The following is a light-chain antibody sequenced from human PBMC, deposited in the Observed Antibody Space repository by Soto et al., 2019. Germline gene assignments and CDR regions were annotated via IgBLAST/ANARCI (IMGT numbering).Light chain of an antibody. CDR1: QSVRSNY. V-gene: IGKV3-20*01. J-gene: IGKJ4*01. CDR3: QQYGSTPLT. CDR2: DAS. Sequence: EIVLTQSPDTLSLSPGERATLSCRASQSVRSNYLAWYQQKPGQAPRFLIYDASSMSTGITDRFSGSGSGTDFTLTISRLETEDFAVYYCQQYGSTPLTFGGGTKVEIK.